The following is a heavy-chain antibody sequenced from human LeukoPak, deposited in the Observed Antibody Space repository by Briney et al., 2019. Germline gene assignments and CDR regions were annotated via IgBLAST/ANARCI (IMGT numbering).Heavy chain of an antibody. D-gene: IGHD3-9*01. CDR1: GFTFDDYA. CDR3: AKDLINYDILTGLSFDY. V-gene: IGHV3-9*01. CDR2: ISWNSGSI. J-gene: IGHJ4*02. Sequence: LRLSCAASGFTFDDYAMHWVRQAPGKGLEWVSGISWNSGSIGYADSVKGRSTISRDNAKNSLYLQMNSLRAEDTALYYCAKDLINYDILTGLSFDYWGQGTLVTVSS.